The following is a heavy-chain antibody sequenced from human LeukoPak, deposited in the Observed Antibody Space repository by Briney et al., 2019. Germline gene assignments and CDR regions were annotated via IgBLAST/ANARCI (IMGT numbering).Heavy chain of an antibody. D-gene: IGHD2-2*01. Sequence: PSETLSLTCTVSGGSISSHFWTWIRQPPGRGLEWIGYIHYSGNTNYNPSLKSRVSISVDTSKNEFSLKLSSVTAADTAVYYCARDFLECSRASCLNWFDPRGQGNLVTVSS. V-gene: IGHV4-59*11. CDR2: IHYSGNT. CDR1: GGSISSHF. J-gene: IGHJ5*02. CDR3: ARDFLECSRASCLNWFDP.